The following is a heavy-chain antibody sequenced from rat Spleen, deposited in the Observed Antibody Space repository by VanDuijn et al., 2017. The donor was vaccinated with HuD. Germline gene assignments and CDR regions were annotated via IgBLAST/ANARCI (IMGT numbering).Heavy chain of an antibody. CDR1: GFIFNNYG. CDR2: ISFDGGGT. CDR3: TTKAQWGAMGA. D-gene: IGHD3-8*01. Sequence: EVQLVESGGGLVQPGRSLKLSCAASGFIFNNYGMAWVRQAPKKGLEWVAYISFDGGGTYYRDSVKGRFTISRDNAKSTLYLQMDSLRSEDTATYYCTTKAQWGAMGAWGQGASVTVSS. V-gene: IGHV5-27*01. J-gene: IGHJ4*01.